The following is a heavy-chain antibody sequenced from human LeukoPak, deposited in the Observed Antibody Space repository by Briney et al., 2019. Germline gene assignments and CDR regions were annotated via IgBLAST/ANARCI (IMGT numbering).Heavy chain of an antibody. CDR3: ANLGLPGNYDFWSVYYYYYGMDV. Sequence: GGSLRLSCAASGFTFSGYWMSWVRQAPGKGLEWVANIKQDGSEKYYVDFVKGRFTISRDNAKNSLYLQMNSLRAEDTAVYYCANLGLPGNYDFWSVYYYYYGMDVWGQGTTVTVSS. V-gene: IGHV3-7*01. D-gene: IGHD3-3*01. CDR1: GFTFSGYW. CDR2: IKQDGSEK. J-gene: IGHJ6*02.